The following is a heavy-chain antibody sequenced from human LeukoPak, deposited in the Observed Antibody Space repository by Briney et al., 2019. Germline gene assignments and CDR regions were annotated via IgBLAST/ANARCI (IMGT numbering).Heavy chain of an antibody. J-gene: IGHJ4*02. CDR3: ARENSSGSAG. CDR1: GGSISSGGYY. V-gene: IGHV4-31*03. CDR2: IYYSGST. D-gene: IGHD3-22*01. Sequence: SETLSLTCSVSGGSISSGGYYWSWIRQHPGKGLEWIGCIYYSGSTYYNPSLKSRVTISVDTSKNQFSLKLSSVTAADTAVYYCARENSSGSAGWGQGTLVTVSS.